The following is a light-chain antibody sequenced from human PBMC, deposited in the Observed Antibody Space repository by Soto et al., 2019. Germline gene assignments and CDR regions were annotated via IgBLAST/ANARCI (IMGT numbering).Light chain of an antibody. CDR3: QQYNNWPLT. Sequence: EIVLTQSPGTLSLSPGERATLSCRASQSVSSSYLAWYQQKPGQAPRLLIYGASSRATGIPDRFSGSGSGTEFTLTISSLLSEDFAVYFCQQYNNWPLTFGGGTKVETK. CDR2: GAS. V-gene: IGKV3-20*01. J-gene: IGKJ4*01. CDR1: QSVSSSY.